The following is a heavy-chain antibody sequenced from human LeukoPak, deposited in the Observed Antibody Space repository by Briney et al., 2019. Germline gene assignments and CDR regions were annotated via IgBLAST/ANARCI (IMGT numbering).Heavy chain of an antibody. D-gene: IGHD2-15*01. CDR3: ASSYLQYCSGGSCYQNWFDP. CDR2: IYYSGST. Sequence: PSETLSLTCTVSGGSISSGGYYWSWIRPHPGKGLEWIEYIYYSGSTYYNPSLKSRVTISVDTSKNQFSLKLSSVTAADTAVYYCASSYLQYCSGGSCYQNWFDPWGQGTLVTVSS. V-gene: IGHV4-31*03. J-gene: IGHJ5*02. CDR1: GGSISSGGYY.